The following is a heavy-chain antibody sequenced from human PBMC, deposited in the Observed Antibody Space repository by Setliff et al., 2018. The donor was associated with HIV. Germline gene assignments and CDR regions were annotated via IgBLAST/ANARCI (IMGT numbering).Heavy chain of an antibody. CDR3: ARRGPNSSHLHFFYYYAMDV. CDR1: GYDFATYW. Sequence: GESLKISCQVSGYDFATYWIGWVRQLPGKGLEWMGIMYPGESDIRYNPSFEGQVTISADKSTGTAYLQWSSLKVSDSGIYYCARRGPNSSHLHFFYYYAMDVWSQGTTVTVSS. V-gene: IGHV5-51*01. CDR2: MYPGESDI. J-gene: IGHJ6*02.